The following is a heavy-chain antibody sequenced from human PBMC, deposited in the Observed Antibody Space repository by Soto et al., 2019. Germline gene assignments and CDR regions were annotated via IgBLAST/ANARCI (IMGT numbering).Heavy chain of an antibody. D-gene: IGHD3-10*01. J-gene: IGHJ4*02. CDR1: NYSISSCYY. V-gene: IGHV4-38-2*01. Sequence: PSETLSLTCAVSNYSISSCYYWGWIRQPPGRGLEWIGSIYRSGSTSYNPSLKSRVTISVDTSENQFSLKVNSVTAADTAVYYCARVVGATGNYFDYWGRGNLVT. CDR3: ARVVGATGNYFDY. CDR2: IYRSGST.